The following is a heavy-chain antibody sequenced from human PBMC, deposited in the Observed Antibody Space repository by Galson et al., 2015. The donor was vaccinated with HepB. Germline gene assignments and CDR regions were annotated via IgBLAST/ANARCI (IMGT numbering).Heavy chain of an antibody. Sequence: ALVKPTQTLTLTCTVSGFSLSNARMGVSWIRQPPGKALEWLAHIFSNDEKSYSTSLKSRLTISKDTSKSQVVLTMTNMDPVDTATYYCARTYNFWSGYYFDYWGQGTLVTVSS. CDR2: IFSNDEK. CDR1: GFSLSNARMG. V-gene: IGHV2-26*01. J-gene: IGHJ4*02. D-gene: IGHD3-3*01. CDR3: ARTYNFWSGYYFDY.